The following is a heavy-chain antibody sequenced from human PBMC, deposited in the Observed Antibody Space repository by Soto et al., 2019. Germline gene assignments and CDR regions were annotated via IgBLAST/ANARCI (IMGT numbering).Heavy chain of an antibody. V-gene: IGHV3-48*01. CDR1: GFTFSSYS. Sequence: GGSLRLSCAASGFTFSSYSMNWVRQAPGKGLEKVSYISSSSSTIYYADTVKGRFTISRDNAKNSLYLQMNSLRAEDTAVYYCARDTPLMDDAFDIWGQGTMVTVSS. CDR3: ARDTPLMDDAFDI. D-gene: IGHD2-8*01. J-gene: IGHJ3*02. CDR2: ISSSSSTI.